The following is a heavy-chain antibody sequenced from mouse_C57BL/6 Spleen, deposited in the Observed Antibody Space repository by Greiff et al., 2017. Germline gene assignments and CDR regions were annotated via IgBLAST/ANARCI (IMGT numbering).Heavy chain of an antibody. D-gene: IGHD1-1*01. CDR1: GYTFTSYW. V-gene: IGHV1-53*01. CDR3: ARRGLITTVVATPWYFDV. Sequence: VQLQQSGTELVKPGASVKLSCKASGYTFTSYWMHWVKQRPGQGLEWIGNINPSNGGTNYNEKFKSKATLTVDKSSSTAYMQLSSLTSEDSAVYYCARRGLITTVVATPWYFDVWGTGTTVTVSS. J-gene: IGHJ1*03. CDR2: INPSNGGT.